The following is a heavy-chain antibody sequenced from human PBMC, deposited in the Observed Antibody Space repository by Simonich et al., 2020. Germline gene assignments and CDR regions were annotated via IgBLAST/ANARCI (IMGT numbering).Heavy chain of an antibody. CDR2: IYYSGST. V-gene: IGHV4-59*08. CDR1: GGSISSYY. CDR3: ARHDRWLQFYFDY. J-gene: IGHJ4*02. Sequence: QVQLQESGPGLVKPSETLSLTCTVSGGSISSYYWSWIRPPPGKGLEWIGYIYYSGSTNSNPSLKSRVTISVDTSKNQFSLKLSSVTAADTAVYYCARHDRWLQFYFDYWGQGTLVTVSS. D-gene: IGHD5-12*01.